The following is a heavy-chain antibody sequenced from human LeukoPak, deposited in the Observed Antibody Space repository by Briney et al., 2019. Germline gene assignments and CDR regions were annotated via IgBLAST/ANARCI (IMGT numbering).Heavy chain of an antibody. CDR1: GFTFSDYY. J-gene: IGHJ6*02. Sequence: PGGSLRLSCAASGFTFSDYYMSWVRQAPGKGLEWVSIIYSGGSTYYADSVKGRFSISRDNSKNTLYLQMNSLRAEDTAVYYCARAPPSGGTVYYYYYGMDVWGQGTTVTVSS. V-gene: IGHV3-53*01. CDR3: ARAPPSGGTVYYYYYGMDV. D-gene: IGHD3-16*01. CDR2: IYSGGST.